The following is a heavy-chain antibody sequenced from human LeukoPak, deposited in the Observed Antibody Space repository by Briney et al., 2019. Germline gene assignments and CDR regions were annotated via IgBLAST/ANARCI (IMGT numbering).Heavy chain of an antibody. D-gene: IGHD4-23*01. J-gene: IGHJ3*02. CDR1: GGSINSGYYY. CDR3: ARDKFGDYRGNSNDAFDI. Sequence: PSETLSLTCTVSGGSINSGYYYWSWIRQPAGKGLEWIGRVYTSGNTNYNPSLKSRVTISVDTSKNQFSLKLSSVTAADTAVYYCARDKFGDYRGNSNDAFDIWGQGTLVTVSS. V-gene: IGHV4-61*02. CDR2: VYTSGNT.